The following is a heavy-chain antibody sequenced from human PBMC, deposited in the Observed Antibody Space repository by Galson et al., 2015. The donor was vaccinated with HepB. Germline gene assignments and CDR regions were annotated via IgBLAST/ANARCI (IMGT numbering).Heavy chain of an antibody. CDR1: GFIFRHHA. J-gene: IGHJ5*02. CDR2: INGRGSTR. V-gene: IGHV3-23*01. Sequence: SLRLSCAGSGFIFRHHAMAWIRQAPGKGLEWVSGINGRGSTRSYSDAEQGRFSISRDNSKDTVFLQMDNLRAEDTAVSYCVKGGSWFGGDGFDPWGQGALVTVS. CDR3: VKGGSWFGGDGFDP. D-gene: IGHD3-16*01.